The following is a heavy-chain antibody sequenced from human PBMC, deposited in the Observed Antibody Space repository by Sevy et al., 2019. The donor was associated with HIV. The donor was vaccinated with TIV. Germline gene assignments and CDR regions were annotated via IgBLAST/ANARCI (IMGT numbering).Heavy chain of an antibody. CDR1: GFIFTNYY. D-gene: IGHD2-2*01. V-gene: IGHV3-11*04. Sequence: GGSLRLSCEVSGFIFTNYYMSWIRQAPGKGLEYISYISQSGNTVYMADSLKGRFTISRDNAKNRLYLQMNALRVDDTAVYYCERDQQIGSSEVAEEPFAYWGLGTLVTVSS. CDR2: ISQSGNTV. J-gene: IGHJ4*02. CDR3: ERDQQIGSSEVAEEPFAY.